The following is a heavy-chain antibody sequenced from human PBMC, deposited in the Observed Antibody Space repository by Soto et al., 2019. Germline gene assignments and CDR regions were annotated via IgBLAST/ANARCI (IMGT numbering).Heavy chain of an antibody. CDR3: ARDVAAAGSAFVI. CDR2: IYYSGST. CDR1: GGSISSGGYY. D-gene: IGHD6-13*01. Sequence: QVQLQESGPGLVKPSQTLSLTCTVSGGSISSGGYYWTWIRQHPGKGLEWIGYIYYSGSTYYNPSLKSRVTISVDTSKNQFSLKLSSVTAADTAVYYCARDVAAAGSAFVIWGQGTMVTVSS. V-gene: IGHV4-31*03. J-gene: IGHJ3*02.